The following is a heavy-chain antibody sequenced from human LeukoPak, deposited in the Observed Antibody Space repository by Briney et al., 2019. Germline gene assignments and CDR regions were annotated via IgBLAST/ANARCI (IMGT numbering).Heavy chain of an antibody. V-gene: IGHV3-30*02. CDR2: IRYDGSKK. Sequence: PGGSLRLSCAASGFTFSSYGMHWVRQAPGKGLEWVAFIRYDGSKKYYADSVKGRFTISRDNSKNTLYLQMNSLRAEDTAVYYCAKDGWYSPFDYWGQGTLVTVSS. CDR3: AKDGWYSPFDY. CDR1: GFTFSSYG. J-gene: IGHJ4*02. D-gene: IGHD6-19*01.